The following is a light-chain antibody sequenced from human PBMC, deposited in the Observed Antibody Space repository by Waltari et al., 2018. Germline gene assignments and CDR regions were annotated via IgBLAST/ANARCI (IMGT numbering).Light chain of an antibody. Sequence: QSALTQPASVSGSPGQSITISCTGSSDDVGRYKFVSWYQQHPGKVPKLLICDVTDRPSGVSDRFSGSKSGNTASLTISGLQPEDEADYYCSSHTTSSTLVFGGGTRVTVL. CDR3: SSHTTSSTLV. J-gene: IGLJ2*01. CDR1: SDDVGRYKF. CDR2: DVT. V-gene: IGLV2-14*03.